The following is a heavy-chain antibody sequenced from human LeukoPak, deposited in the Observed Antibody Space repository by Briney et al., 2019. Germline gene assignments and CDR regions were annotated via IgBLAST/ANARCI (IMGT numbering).Heavy chain of an antibody. Sequence: ASVTVSCKASGYTFTGYYMHWVRQAPGQGLEWMGWINPNSGGTNYAQKFQGRVTMTRDTSISTAYMELSRLRSDDTAVYYCARDTDYGGNSDFDYWGQGTLVTVSS. V-gene: IGHV1-2*02. CDR2: INPNSGGT. J-gene: IGHJ4*02. CDR1: GYTFTGYY. D-gene: IGHD4-23*01. CDR3: ARDTDYGGNSDFDY.